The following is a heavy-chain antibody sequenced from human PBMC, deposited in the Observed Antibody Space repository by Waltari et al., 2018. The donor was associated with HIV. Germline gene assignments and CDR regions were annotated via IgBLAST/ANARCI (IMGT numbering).Heavy chain of an antibody. J-gene: IGHJ6*02. Sequence: QVQLVQSGAEVKKPGSSVKVSCKASGGTFSSYAISWVRQAPGQGLEWMGGIIPIFCTANYAQKFQGRVTITADKSTSTAYMELSSLRSEDTAVYYRARDHRSDTAMGYYYYGIDVWGQGTTVTVSS. CDR1: GGTFSSYA. CDR2: IIPIFCTA. D-gene: IGHD5-18*01. V-gene: IGHV1-69*06. CDR3: ARDHRSDTAMGYYYYGIDV.